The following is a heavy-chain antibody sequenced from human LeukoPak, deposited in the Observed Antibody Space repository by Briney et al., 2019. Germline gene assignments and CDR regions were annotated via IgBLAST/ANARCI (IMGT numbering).Heavy chain of an antibody. V-gene: IGHV4-59*01. Sequence: SETLSLTCSVSGGSIGGYHWSWIRQPPGKGLEWIGHVHYTWNTKYNPSLTGRVSISLDRSKNQFSLSLSSLTAADTAVYYCARVASKGGMDVWGQGTTVIVSS. CDR2: VHYTWNT. CDR3: ARVASKGGMDV. CDR1: GGSIGGYH. D-gene: IGHD5/OR15-5a*01. J-gene: IGHJ6*02.